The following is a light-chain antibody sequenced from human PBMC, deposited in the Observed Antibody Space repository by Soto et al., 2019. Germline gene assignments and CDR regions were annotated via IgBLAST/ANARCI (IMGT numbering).Light chain of an antibody. CDR1: SSDVGSYNL. Sequence: QSALTQPASVSGSPGQSITISCTGTSSDVGSYNLVSWYQQHPGKAPKLMIFEGSKRPSGVSNRSSGSKSGNTASLTISGLQAEDEADYYCCSYAAGDSAVFGGGTQLTVL. J-gene: IGLJ7*01. CDR2: EGS. V-gene: IGLV2-23*01. CDR3: CSYAAGDSAV.